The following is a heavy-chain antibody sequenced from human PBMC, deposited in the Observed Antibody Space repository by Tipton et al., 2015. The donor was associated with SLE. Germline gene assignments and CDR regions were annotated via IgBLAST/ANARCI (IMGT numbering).Heavy chain of an antibody. CDR1: GFTFSSYS. CDR2: ISSSSSII. V-gene: IGHV3-48*01. D-gene: IGHD3-22*01. J-gene: IGHJ6*02. CDR3: ARGGDDSSGYYYGYYYGMDV. Sequence: SLRLSCAASGFTFSSYSMNWVRQAPGKGLEWVSYISSSSSIIYYADSVKGRFTISRDNAKNSLYLQMNSLRAEDTAVYYCARGGDDSSGYYYGYYYGMDVWGQGTTVTVSS.